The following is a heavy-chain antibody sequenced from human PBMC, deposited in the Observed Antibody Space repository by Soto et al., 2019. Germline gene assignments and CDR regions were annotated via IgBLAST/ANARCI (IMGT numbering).Heavy chain of an antibody. CDR1: GFTFSSYG. J-gene: IGHJ6*02. D-gene: IGHD4-4*01. CDR2: ISYDGSNK. Sequence: GGSLRLSCAASGFTFSSYGMHWVRQAPGKGLEWVAVISYDGSNKYYADSVKGRFTISRDNSKNTLYLQMNSLRAEDTAVYYCAKEKGTTVSYYYYYGMDVWGQGTTVTVSS. V-gene: IGHV3-30*18. CDR3: AKEKGTTVSYYYYYGMDV.